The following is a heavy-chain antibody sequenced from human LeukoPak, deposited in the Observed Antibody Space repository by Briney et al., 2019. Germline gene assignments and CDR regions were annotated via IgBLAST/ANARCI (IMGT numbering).Heavy chain of an antibody. D-gene: IGHD6-25*01. CDR3: AKDFHVWDSGSPTLDY. V-gene: IGHV3-9*01. J-gene: IGHJ4*02. Sequence: GGSLRLSCAASGFSFDDYAMHWVRQAPGKGLEWVSGISWKSGSIDYADSVKGRFTISRDNAKNSLYLQMNSLRAEDTALYYCAKDFHVWDSGSPTLDYWGLGTLVTVSS. CDR1: GFSFDDYA. CDR2: ISWKSGSI.